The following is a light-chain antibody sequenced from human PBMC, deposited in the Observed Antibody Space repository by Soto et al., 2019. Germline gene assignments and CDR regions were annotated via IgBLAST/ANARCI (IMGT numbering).Light chain of an antibody. CDR3: SSYAGSKNFIL. Sequence: QPVLTQPPSASGSPGQSVTISCTGTTSDVGGYNYVSWYQLHPGKVPKLIISEVNKRPSGVPDRFSGSKSGSTASLTVSGLQAEDEADYFCSSYAGSKNFILFGGGTKLTVL. J-gene: IGLJ2*01. V-gene: IGLV2-8*01. CDR1: TSDVGGYNY. CDR2: EVN.